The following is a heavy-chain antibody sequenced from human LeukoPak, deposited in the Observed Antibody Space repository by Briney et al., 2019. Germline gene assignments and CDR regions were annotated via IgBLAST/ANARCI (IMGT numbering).Heavy chain of an antibody. CDR2: IGISSGNT. Sequence: NPGGSLRLSCAASGFTFSDYNMNWVRQAPGKGLEWVSYIGISSGNTKYADSVKGRLTISGDSAKNSLYLQMNSLRVEDTAVYYCARDHNYAFDNWGQGTLVTVSS. J-gene: IGHJ4*02. D-gene: IGHD1-1*01. CDR3: ARDHNYAFDN. V-gene: IGHV3-11*06. CDR1: GFTFSDYN.